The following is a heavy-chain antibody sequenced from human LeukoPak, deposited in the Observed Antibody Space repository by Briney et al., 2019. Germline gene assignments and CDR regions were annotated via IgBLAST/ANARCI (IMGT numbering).Heavy chain of an antibody. CDR1: GGSISSGSYY. Sequence: SETLSLTCTVSGGSISSGSYYWVWIRQPPGQGLEWIGSIYYFGSTFYNPSLKSRLTVSVDTSKNQFSLKLSSVTAADTAVYYCARAKSGGDWIDYWGQGTLVTVSS. J-gene: IGHJ4*02. D-gene: IGHD2-21*02. V-gene: IGHV4-39*01. CDR2: IYYFGST. CDR3: ARAKSGGDWIDY.